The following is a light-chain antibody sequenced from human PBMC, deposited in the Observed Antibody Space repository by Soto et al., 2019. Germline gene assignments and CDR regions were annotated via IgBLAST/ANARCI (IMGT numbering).Light chain of an antibody. CDR3: ISYTSSSTDV. CDR1: SSDVGGYNY. Sequence: QSVLTQPASVSGSPGQSITISCTGTSSDVGGYNYVSWYQQHLGKAPKLMIYDVSNRPSGVSNRFSGSKSGNTASLTISGLQAEDEADYYCISYTSSSTDVFGTGTKVTVL. J-gene: IGLJ1*01. V-gene: IGLV2-14*01. CDR2: DVS.